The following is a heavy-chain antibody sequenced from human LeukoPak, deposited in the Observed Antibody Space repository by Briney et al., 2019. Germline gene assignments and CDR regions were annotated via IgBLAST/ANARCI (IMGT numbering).Heavy chain of an antibody. CDR1: GFTFTGYY. CDR3: ARDDYGDRHFDY. CDR2: INPNSGGT. V-gene: IGHV1-2*02. J-gene: IGHJ4*02. D-gene: IGHD4-17*01. Sequence: ASVKVSCKASGFTFTGYYMHWVRQAPGQGLEWMGWINPNSGGTNYAQKFQGRVTMTRDTSISTAYMELSRLRSDDTAVYYCARDDYGDRHFDYWGQGTLVTVSS.